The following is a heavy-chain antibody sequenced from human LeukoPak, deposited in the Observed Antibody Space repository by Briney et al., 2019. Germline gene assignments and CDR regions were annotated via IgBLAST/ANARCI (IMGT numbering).Heavy chain of an antibody. D-gene: IGHD2-2*02. J-gene: IGHJ5*02. CDR1: GGSISTSSYY. CDR2: IYYSGNT. V-gene: IGHV4-39*07. Sequence: SETLSLTCTVSGGSISTSSYYWGWIRQPPGKGLEWIGSIYYSGNTYSNPSLKSRVTMSVDTSKNLFSLKLSSVTAADTAVYYCARGVIGYCSSTSCYTWFDPWGQGTLVTVSS. CDR3: ARGVIGYCSSTSCYTWFDP.